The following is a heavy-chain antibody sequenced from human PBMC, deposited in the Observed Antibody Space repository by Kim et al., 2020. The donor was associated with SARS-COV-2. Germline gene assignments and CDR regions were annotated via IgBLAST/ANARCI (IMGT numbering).Heavy chain of an antibody. V-gene: IGHV1-18*01. J-gene: IGHJ4*02. D-gene: IGHD5-12*01. Sequence: YAQNHQGRVPMTTDTPTSTAYMELRSLRSDDTAVYYCARGSRDGYNFDYWGQGTLVTVSS. CDR3: ARGSRDGYNFDY.